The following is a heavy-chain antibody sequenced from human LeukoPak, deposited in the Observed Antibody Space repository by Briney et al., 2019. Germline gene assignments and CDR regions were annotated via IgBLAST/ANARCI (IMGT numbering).Heavy chain of an antibody. V-gene: IGHV3-7*01. CDR1: GFTFSSYW. CDR2: IKQDGSEK. Sequence: GGTLRLSCAASGFTFSSYWMSWVRQAPGKGLEWVANIKQDGSEKYYVDSVKGRFTISRDNAKNSLYLQMNSLRAEDTAVYYCASEPRPLPLPSGGGRDWFDPWGQGTLVTVSS. D-gene: IGHD2-15*01. J-gene: IGHJ5*02. CDR3: ASEPRPLPLPSGGGRDWFDP.